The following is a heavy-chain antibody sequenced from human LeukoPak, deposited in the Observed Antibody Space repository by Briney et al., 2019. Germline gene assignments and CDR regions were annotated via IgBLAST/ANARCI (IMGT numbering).Heavy chain of an antibody. D-gene: IGHD3-22*01. Sequence: SVKVSCKASGGTFSSYAISWVRQAPGQGLEWMGGIIPIFGTANYAQKFQGRVTITADESTSTAYMELSSLRSEDTAVYYCARDGSDGSSGFNSMDVWGKGTTVTVSS. V-gene: IGHV1-69*13. CDR1: GGTFSSYA. CDR3: ARDGSDGSSGFNSMDV. CDR2: IIPIFGTA. J-gene: IGHJ6*03.